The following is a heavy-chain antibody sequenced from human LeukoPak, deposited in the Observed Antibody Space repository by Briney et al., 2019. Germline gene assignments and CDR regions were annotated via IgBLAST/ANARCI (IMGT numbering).Heavy chain of an antibody. CDR1: GYTFTSYY. D-gene: IGHD3-22*01. V-gene: IGHV1-46*01. CDR3: ARALPLYYYDSSGYIGWFDP. J-gene: IGHJ5*02. Sequence: GASVKVSCKASGYTFTSYYMHWVRQAPGQGLEWMGIINPSGGSTSYAQKFQGRVTMTRDTSTSTVYMELSSLRSEDTAVCYCARALPLYYYDSSGYIGWFDPWGQGTLVTVSS. CDR2: INPSGGST.